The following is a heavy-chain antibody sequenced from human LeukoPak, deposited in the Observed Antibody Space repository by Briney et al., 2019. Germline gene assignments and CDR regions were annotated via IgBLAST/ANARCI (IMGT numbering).Heavy chain of an antibody. CDR3: ARVTTHCSSTSCYAGDWFYP. V-gene: IGHV1-69*01. J-gene: IGHJ5*02. CDR2: IIPIFGTA. D-gene: IGHD2-2*01. Sequence: SVTVSCKASGGTFSIYAISWVRQAPGQGLEWMGEIIPIFGTANYAQKFQGRVTITADESTSTAYMELSSLRSEDTAVYYCARVTTHCSSTSCYAGDWFYPWGQGTLVTVFS. CDR1: GGTFSIYA.